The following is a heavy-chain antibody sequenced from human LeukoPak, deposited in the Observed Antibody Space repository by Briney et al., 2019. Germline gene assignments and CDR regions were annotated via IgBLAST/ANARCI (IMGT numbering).Heavy chain of an antibody. D-gene: IGHD3-10*01. CDR3: ARYYGSGRTNWFDP. CDR2: IYHSGST. J-gene: IGHJ5*02. Sequence: PSGTLSLTCAVSGGSISSSNWWSWVRQPPGKGLEWIGEIYHSGSTNYNPSLKSRVTISVDTSKNQFSLKLSSVTAADTAVYYCARYYGSGRTNWFDPWGQGTLVTVSS. CDR1: GGSISSSNW. V-gene: IGHV4-4*02.